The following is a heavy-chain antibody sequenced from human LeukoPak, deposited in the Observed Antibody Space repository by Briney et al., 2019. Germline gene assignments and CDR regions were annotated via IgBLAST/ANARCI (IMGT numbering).Heavy chain of an antibody. CDR1: GFTFSSYS. CDR3: ARDGHYYYYGMDV. CDR2: ISYDGSNK. V-gene: IGHV3-30*03. Sequence: GGSLRLSCAASGFTFSSYSMNWVRQAPGKGLEWVAVISYDGSNKYYADSVKGRFTISRDNAKNSLYLQMNSLRAEDTAVYYCARDGHYYYYGMDVWGQGTTVTVSS. J-gene: IGHJ6*02.